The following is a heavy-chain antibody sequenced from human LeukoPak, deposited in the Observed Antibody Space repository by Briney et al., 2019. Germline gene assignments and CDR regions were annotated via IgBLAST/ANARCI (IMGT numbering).Heavy chain of an antibody. V-gene: IGHV1-46*01. D-gene: IGHD2-8*01. CDR2: INPSGGST. Sequence: ASVKVSCKASGYTFTSYYMHWVRQAPGQGLEWMGIINPSGGSTSYAQKFQGRVTMTRDTSTSTVYMGLSSLRSEDTAVYYCARVMGLEGCIDYWGQGTLVTVSS. CDR3: ARVMGLEGCIDY. CDR1: GYTFTSYY. J-gene: IGHJ4*02.